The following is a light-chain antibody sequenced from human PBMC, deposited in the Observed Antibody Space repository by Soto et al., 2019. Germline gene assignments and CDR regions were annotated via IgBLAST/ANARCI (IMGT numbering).Light chain of an antibody. CDR1: QSISSY. V-gene: IGKV1-39*01. Sequence: DIQMTQSPSSLSASVGDRVTITCRASQSISSYLNWYQQKPGKAPKLLIYAAASLQSGVPSRFSGSGSGIDFTLTISSLQPEDFATYYCQHSYSTSRTFGQGTKVEIK. J-gene: IGKJ1*01. CDR3: QHSYSTSRT. CDR2: AAA.